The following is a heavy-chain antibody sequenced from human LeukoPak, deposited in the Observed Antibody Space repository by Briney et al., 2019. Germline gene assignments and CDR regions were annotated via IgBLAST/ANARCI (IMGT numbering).Heavy chain of an antibody. Sequence: PSETLSLTCAVYGGSFSGYYWSWIRQPPGKGLEWIGEINHSGSTYYNPSLKSRVTISVDTSKNQFSLKLSSVTAADTAVYYCARGHYCSSTSCYLWAFDYWGQGTLVTVSS. CDR3: ARGHYCSSTSCYLWAFDY. CDR1: GGSFSGYY. V-gene: IGHV4-34*01. J-gene: IGHJ4*02. D-gene: IGHD2-2*01. CDR2: INHSGST.